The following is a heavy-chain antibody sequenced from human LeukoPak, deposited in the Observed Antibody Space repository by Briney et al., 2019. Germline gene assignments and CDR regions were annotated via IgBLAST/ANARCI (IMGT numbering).Heavy chain of an antibody. CDR3: ARGSYDFWSGYYRN. J-gene: IGHJ4*02. D-gene: IGHD3-3*01. Sequence: GASVKVSCKASGGTFSSYAISWVRQAPGQGLEWMGGIIPIFGTANYAQKFQGRVTITADKSTSTAYMELSSLRSEDTAVYYCARGSYDFWSGYYRNWGQGTLVSVSS. CDR1: GGTFSSYA. CDR2: IIPIFGTA. V-gene: IGHV1-69*06.